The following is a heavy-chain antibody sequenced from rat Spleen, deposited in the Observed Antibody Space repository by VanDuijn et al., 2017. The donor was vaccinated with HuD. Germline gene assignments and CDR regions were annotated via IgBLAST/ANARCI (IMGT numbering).Heavy chain of an antibody. Sequence: EVQLVESGGGLVQPGRSLKLSCVASGFTFNNYWMTWIRQAPGKGLEWVASISYEGSSTYYGDSVKGRFTISRDNAKTTLYLQMNSLRSEDTATYYCAPFSSYGAFAYWGQGTLVTVSS. CDR3: APFSSYGAFAY. CDR1: GFTFNNYW. D-gene: IGHD1-2*01. V-gene: IGHV5-31*01. CDR2: ISYEGSST. J-gene: IGHJ3*01.